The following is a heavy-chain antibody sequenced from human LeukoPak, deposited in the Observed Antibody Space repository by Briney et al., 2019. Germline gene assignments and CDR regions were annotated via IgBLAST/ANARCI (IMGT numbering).Heavy chain of an antibody. CDR2: ISGSGGST. Sequence: GSLRLSCAASGFTVSSNFMSWVRQAPGKGLECVSAISGSGGSTYYADSVKGRFTISRDNSKNTLYLQMNSLRAEDTAVYYCARSVGATQIFDYWGQGTLVTVSS. CDR3: ARSVGATQIFDY. CDR1: GFTVSSNF. V-gene: IGHV3-23*01. D-gene: IGHD1-26*01. J-gene: IGHJ4*02.